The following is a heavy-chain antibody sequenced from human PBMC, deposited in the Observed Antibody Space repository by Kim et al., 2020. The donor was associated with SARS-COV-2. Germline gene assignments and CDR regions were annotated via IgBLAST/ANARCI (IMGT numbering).Heavy chain of an antibody. CDR3: AKEAGIFDDYNMDV. V-gene: IGHV3-23*01. J-gene: IGHJ6*03. D-gene: IGHD1-1*01. CDR2: ISGSGGRT. Sequence: GGSLRLSCAASGFTFNNYAMAWVRQAPGKGLEWVSTISGSGGRTYYADSVKGRFAISRDNSRNTLSLQMNSLRADDTAIYYCAKEAGIFDDYNMDVWGKG. CDR1: GFTFNNYA.